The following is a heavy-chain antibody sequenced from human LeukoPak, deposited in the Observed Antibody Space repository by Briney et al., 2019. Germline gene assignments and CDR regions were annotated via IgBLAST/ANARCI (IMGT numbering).Heavy chain of an antibody. CDR2: ITNSGSNT. CDR1: GFTFDDYG. Sequence: GGSLRLSCAASGFTFDDYGMSWVRQAPGKGLEWVSGITNSGSNTYYADSVKGRFTFSRDNSKNTLYLQMHSLKAEDTAVYYCAKEASRTPMITGYFDYWGQGTLVTVSS. CDR3: AKEASRTPMITGYFDY. V-gene: IGHV3-23*01. J-gene: IGHJ4*02. D-gene: IGHD3-16*01.